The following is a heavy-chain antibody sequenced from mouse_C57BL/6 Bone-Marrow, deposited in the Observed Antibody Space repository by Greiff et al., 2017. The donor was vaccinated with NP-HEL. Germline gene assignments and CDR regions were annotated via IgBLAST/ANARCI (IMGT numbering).Heavy chain of an antibody. CDR3: ARGDYGSSYGFAY. V-gene: IGHV5-4*03. D-gene: IGHD1-1*01. J-gene: IGHJ3*01. Sequence: EVKLMESGGGLVKPGGSLKLSCAASGFTFSSYAMSWVRQTPEKRLEWVATISDGGSYTYYPDNVKGRFTISRDNAKNNLYLQMSHLKSEDTAMYYCARGDYGSSYGFAYWGQGTLVTVSA. CDR2: ISDGGSYT. CDR1: GFTFSSYA.